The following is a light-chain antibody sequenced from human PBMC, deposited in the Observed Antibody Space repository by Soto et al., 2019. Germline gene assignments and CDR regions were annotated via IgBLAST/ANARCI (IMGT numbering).Light chain of an antibody. CDR3: QQYVSSVT. J-gene: IGKJ1*01. CDR2: GAS. Sequence: EIVLTQSPGSLSLSPGERATLSCRASQSVDSSFFAWYQKKPGQAPRLLIYGASKWATGIPARFSGSGSGTDFTVTISRLEPEDFAVYYCQQYVSSVTFGQGTKVEIK. V-gene: IGKV3-20*01. CDR1: QSVDSSF.